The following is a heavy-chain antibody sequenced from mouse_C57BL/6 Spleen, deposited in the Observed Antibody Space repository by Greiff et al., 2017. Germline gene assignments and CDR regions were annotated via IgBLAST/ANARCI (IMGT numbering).Heavy chain of an antibody. J-gene: IGHJ4*01. CDR2: ISYDGSN. V-gene: IGHV3-6*01. Sequence: ESGPGLVKPSQSLSLTCSVTGYSITSGYYWNWIRQFPGNKLEWMGYISYDGSNNSNPSLKNRISITRDTSKNQFFLKLNSVTTEDTATYYCAREEDGYPMDYWGQGTSVTVSS. CDR3: AREEDGYPMDY. D-gene: IGHD2-3*01. CDR1: GYSITSGYY.